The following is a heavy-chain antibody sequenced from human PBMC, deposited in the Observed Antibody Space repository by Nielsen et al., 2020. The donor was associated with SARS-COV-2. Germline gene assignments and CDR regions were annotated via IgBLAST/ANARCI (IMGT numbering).Heavy chain of an antibody. D-gene: IGHD7-27*01. CDR3: ASRTGDRNRVYWYFDL. Sequence: GESLKISCAASGFTVSSNYMSWVRQAPGKGLEWVSVIYSGVSTYYADSVKGRFTISRDNSKNTLYLQMNSLRAEDTAVYYCASRTGDRNRVYWYFDLWGRGTLVTVSS. J-gene: IGHJ2*01. CDR2: IYSGVST. V-gene: IGHV3-66*01. CDR1: GFTVSSNY.